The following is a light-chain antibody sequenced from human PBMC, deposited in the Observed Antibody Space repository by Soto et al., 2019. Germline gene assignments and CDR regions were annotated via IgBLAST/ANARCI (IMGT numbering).Light chain of an antibody. J-gene: IGKJ1*01. CDR3: QQYDSSPPT. V-gene: IGKV3-20*01. CDR1: QSVNSNY. CDR2: GAS. Sequence: EIVLTQSPGTLSLSPGERATLSCRASQSVNSNYLAWYQRKPGQAPRLLIYGASNRATDIPYRFSASGSGTDCTLTITRLEAEDFAVYYCQQYDSSPPTFGQGTKVGIK.